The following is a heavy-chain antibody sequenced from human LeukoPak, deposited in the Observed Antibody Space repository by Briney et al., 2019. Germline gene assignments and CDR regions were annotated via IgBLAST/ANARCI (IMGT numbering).Heavy chain of an antibody. Sequence: PSETLSLTCAVYGGSFSGYYWSWIRLPPGKGLEWIGEINHSRSTNYNPSLKSRVTISVDTSKNQFSLKLSSVTAADTAVYYCATTTIRLGYWGQGTLVTVSS. V-gene: IGHV4-34*01. CDR1: GGSFSGYY. CDR3: ATTTIRLGY. CDR2: INHSRST. J-gene: IGHJ4*02. D-gene: IGHD1-26*01.